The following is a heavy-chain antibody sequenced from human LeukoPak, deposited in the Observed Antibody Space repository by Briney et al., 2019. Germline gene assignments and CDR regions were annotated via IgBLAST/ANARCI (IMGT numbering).Heavy chain of an antibody. CDR1: GYTFTCYY. CDR2: INPNSGGT. D-gene: IGHD3-22*01. Sequence: ASVKVSCKSSGYTFTCYYMHWVRQAPGQGLEWMGWINPNSGGTNYAQKFHGRVTMTRDTSISTAYMELSRMRSDDTAVYYCARPRRSSGYYYFDYWGQGTLVTVSS. V-gene: IGHV1-2*02. CDR3: ARPRRSSGYYYFDY. J-gene: IGHJ4*02.